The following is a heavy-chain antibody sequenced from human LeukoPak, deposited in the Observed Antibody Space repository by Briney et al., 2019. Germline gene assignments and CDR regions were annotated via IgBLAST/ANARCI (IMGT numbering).Heavy chain of an antibody. CDR2: INHSGST. J-gene: IGHJ4*02. CDR1: GGSFSGYY. D-gene: IGHD5-24*01. Sequence: SETLSLTCAVYGGSFSGYYWSWIRQPPGKGLEWIGEINHSGSTNYNPSLKSRVTISVDTSKNHFSLNLRSVTAADTAAYYCARRSYNSPFRYWGQGTPVTVSS. V-gene: IGHV4-34*01. CDR3: ARRSYNSPFRY.